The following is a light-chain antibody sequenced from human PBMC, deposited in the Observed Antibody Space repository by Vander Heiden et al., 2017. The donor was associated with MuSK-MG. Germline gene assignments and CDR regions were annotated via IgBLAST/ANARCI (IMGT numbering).Light chain of an antibody. V-gene: IGKV3-11*01. Sequence: DTVLTQSPATLSLATGERVTLSRSASQSVSSYFAWYQQTPGQGPRLLIYDASNRATGIPARFSGSGSGTDFTLTISSLEPEDFAVYYCQQRSNWPITFGQGTRLELK. J-gene: IGKJ5*01. CDR1: QSVSSY. CDR3: QQRSNWPIT. CDR2: DAS.